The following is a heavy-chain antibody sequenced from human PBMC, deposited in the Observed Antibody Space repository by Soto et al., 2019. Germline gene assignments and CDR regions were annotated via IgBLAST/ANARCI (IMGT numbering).Heavy chain of an antibody. CDR3: ARDRTSTGVRGVIGY. V-gene: IGHV1-2*02. Sequence: QVQLVQSGAEVKKTGASVKVSCKASGYTFIGYYMHWVRQAPGQGLEWMGWINPNSGGTNYAQKFQGRVTMTRDTSISTAYMELSRLRSDDTAVYYCARDRTSTGVRGVIGYWGQGTLVTVSS. CDR1: GYTFIGYY. D-gene: IGHD3-10*01. CDR2: INPNSGGT. J-gene: IGHJ4*02.